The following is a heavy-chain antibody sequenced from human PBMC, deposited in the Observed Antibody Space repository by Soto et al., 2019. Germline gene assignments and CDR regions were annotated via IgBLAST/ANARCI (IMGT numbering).Heavy chain of an antibody. Sequence: EVQLLESGGGLVQPGGSLRLSCVASGFTFSNYAMSWVRQAPGKGLEWVSAISGSGSSTYYADSVKGRFTISKDNSKNTVYLQMNSLRAEDTAVYYCAKDRSTVTTGWGSGFDPWGQGTLVTVSS. CDR2: ISGSGSST. D-gene: IGHD4-17*01. J-gene: IGHJ5*02. CDR1: GFTFSNYA. CDR3: AKDRSTVTTGWGSGFDP. V-gene: IGHV3-23*01.